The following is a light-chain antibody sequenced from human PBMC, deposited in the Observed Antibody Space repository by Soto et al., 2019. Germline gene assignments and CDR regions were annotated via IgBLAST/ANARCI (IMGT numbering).Light chain of an antibody. CDR3: AAWDDSLNAWV. V-gene: IGLV1-44*01. CDR2: SHD. J-gene: IGLJ3*02. Sequence: QSVVTQPPPASQTPGQRVTISCSGSRSNVGRNSVSWYQHVPGTAPKLLIYSHDQRPSGVPDRISASRSGTAASLVISGLRSEDEAFYYCAAWDDSLNAWVFGGGTKLTVL. CDR1: RSNVGRNS.